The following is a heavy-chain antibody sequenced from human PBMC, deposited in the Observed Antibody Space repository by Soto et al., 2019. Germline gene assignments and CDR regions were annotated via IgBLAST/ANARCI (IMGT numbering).Heavy chain of an antibody. J-gene: IGHJ3*02. CDR2: IYPGDSDT. CDR1: GYSFTSYW. D-gene: IGHD2-15*01. CDR3: ASGVVVVAATPAFDI. V-gene: IGHV5-51*01. Sequence: GESLKISCKGSGYSFTSYWIGWVRQMPGKGLEWMGIIYPGDSDTRYSPSFQGQVTISADKSISTAYLQWSSLKASDTAMYYCASGVVVVAATPAFDIWGQGTMVTVSS.